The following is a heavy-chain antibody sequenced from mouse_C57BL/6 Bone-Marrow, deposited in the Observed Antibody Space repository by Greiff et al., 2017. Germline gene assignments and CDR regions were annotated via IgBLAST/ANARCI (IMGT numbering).Heavy chain of an antibody. CDR1: GYTFTDYY. CDR2: IYPGSGNT. CDR3: AREYYGSSFYAMDY. J-gene: IGHJ4*01. Sequence: VQLQQSGAELVRPGASVKLSCKASGYTFTDYYINWVKQRPGQGLEWIARIYPGSGNTYYNEKFKGKATLTAEKSSSTAYMQLSSRTSEDSAVYFCAREYYGSSFYAMDYWGQGTSVTVSS. D-gene: IGHD1-1*01. V-gene: IGHV1-76*01.